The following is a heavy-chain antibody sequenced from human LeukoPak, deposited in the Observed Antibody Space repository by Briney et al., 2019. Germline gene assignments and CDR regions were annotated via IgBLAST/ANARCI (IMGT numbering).Heavy chain of an antibody. D-gene: IGHD3-16*01. CDR3: ARGPRFSSYYYYYYGMDV. CDR2: INHSGST. V-gene: IGHV4-34*01. J-gene: IGHJ6*04. Sequence: SETLSLTCAVYGGSFSGYYWSWIRQPPGKGLEWIGEINHSGSTNYNPSLKSRVTISVDTSKNQFSLKLSSVTAADTAVNYCARGPRFSSYYYYYYGMDVWGKGTTVTVSS. CDR1: GGSFSGYY.